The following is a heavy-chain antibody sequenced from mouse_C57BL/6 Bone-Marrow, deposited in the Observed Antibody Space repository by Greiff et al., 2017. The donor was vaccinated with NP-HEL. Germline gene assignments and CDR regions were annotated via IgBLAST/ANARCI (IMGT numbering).Heavy chain of an antibody. CDR1: GYTFTGYW. CDR2: ILPGSGST. D-gene: IGHD2-1*01. Sequence: QVQLQQSGAELMKPGASVKLSCKATGYTFTGYWIEWVKQRPGHGLEWIGEILPGSGSTNYNEKFKGKATFTADTSSNPAYMQLSSLTTEDSAIYYCALRSTMVPWFAYWGQGTLVTVSA. CDR3: ALRSTMVPWFAY. V-gene: IGHV1-9*01. J-gene: IGHJ3*01.